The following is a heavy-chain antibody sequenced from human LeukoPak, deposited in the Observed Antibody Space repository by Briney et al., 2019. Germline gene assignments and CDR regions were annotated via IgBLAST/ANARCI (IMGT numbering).Heavy chain of an antibody. V-gene: IGHV3-64*01. CDR2: ISSNGGST. Sequence: GSLRLSCAASGFTFSVSVMHWVRQAPGKGLENFSVISSNGGSTSYANSVKGRFTISRDNSKNTLYLQMNSLRAEDTAVYYCAKDVGMIGYCSGGSCYAIDYWGQGTLVTVSS. CDR1: GFTFSVSV. D-gene: IGHD2-15*01. J-gene: IGHJ4*02. CDR3: AKDVGMIGYCSGGSCYAIDY.